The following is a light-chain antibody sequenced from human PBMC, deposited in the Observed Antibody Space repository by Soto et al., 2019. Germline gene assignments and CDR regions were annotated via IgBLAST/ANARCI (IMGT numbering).Light chain of an antibody. Sequence: EILLTQSPGTLSLSPGERATLSCRASQSVSSSYLAWYQQKPGQAPRLLIYGASSRATGIPDRFSGSGSGTDFTLTISRLEPEDFAVYYCQQYGITRWTFGQGTKVDIK. CDR1: QSVSSSY. CDR3: QQYGITRWT. CDR2: GAS. V-gene: IGKV3-20*01. J-gene: IGKJ1*01.